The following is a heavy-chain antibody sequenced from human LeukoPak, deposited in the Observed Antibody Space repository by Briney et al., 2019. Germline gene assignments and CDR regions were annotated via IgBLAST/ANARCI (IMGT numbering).Heavy chain of an antibody. D-gene: IGHD3-3*01. CDR1: GDSINSGSYY. Sequence: TSETLSLTCTVSGDSINSGSYYWVWIRQPPGKGLEWIGSIYYSGSTYYNPSLKGRVTISVDTSKIQFSLRLSSVTAADTAVYYCARLGVFGVVSDSWGQGILVTVSS. CDR3: ARLGVFGVVSDS. CDR2: IYYSGST. V-gene: IGHV4-39*01. J-gene: IGHJ4*02.